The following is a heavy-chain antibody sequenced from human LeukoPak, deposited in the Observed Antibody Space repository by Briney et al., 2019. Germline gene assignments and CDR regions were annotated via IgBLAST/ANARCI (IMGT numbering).Heavy chain of an antibody. CDR1: GGSISSYY. J-gene: IGHJ5*02. CDR3: AREPGFDSSGYLNWFDP. Sequence: PSEALSLTCTVSGGSISSYYWSWIRQPPGKGLEWIACISYSGSTKYNPSLKSRVTISVDTSKNQLSLKLSSVTAADTAVYYCAREPGFDSSGYLNWFDPWGQGTLVTVSS. V-gene: IGHV4-59*01. CDR2: ISYSGST. D-gene: IGHD3-22*01.